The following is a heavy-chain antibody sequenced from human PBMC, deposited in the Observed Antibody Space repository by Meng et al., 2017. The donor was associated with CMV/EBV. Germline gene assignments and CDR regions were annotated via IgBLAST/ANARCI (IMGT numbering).Heavy chain of an antibody. CDR3: ARDLGYCSGGSCYSYYFDY. CDR1: GFTFSSYS. CDR2: ISSSSSYI. J-gene: IGHJ4*02. D-gene: IGHD2-15*01. Sequence: GESLKISCAASGFTFSSYSMNWVRQAPGKGLEWVSYISSSSSYIYYADSVKGRFTISRDNAKNSLYLQMNSLRAEDTAVYYCARDLGYCSGGSCYSYYFDYWGQGTLVTVSS. V-gene: IGHV3-21*05.